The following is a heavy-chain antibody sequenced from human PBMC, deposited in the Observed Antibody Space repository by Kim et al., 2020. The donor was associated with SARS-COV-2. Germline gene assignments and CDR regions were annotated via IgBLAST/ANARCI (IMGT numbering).Heavy chain of an antibody. Sequence: GGSLRLSCAASGFTFSSYSMNWVRQAPGKGLEWVSYISSSSSTIYYADSVKGRFTISRDNAKNSLYLQMNSLRAEDTAVYYCARDRGEHGDLQLRFDYWGQGTLVTVSS. J-gene: IGHJ4*02. V-gene: IGHV3-48*04. CDR1: GFTFSSYS. CDR2: ISSSSSTI. D-gene: IGHD4-17*01. CDR3: ARDRGEHGDLQLRFDY.